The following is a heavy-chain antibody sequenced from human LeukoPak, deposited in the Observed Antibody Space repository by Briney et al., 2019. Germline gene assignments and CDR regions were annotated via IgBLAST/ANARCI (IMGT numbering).Heavy chain of an antibody. CDR1: GFTFSSYT. J-gene: IGHJ4*02. CDR3: STAKFDN. Sequence: GGSLRLSCAASGFTFSSYTMNWVRQAPGKGLEWVSYIGGSSSIIYYADSVKGRFTISRDNAKNSLYLQMNSLRAEDTAVYYCSTAKFDNWGQGTLVTVSS. CDR2: IGGSSSII. V-gene: IGHV3-48*01.